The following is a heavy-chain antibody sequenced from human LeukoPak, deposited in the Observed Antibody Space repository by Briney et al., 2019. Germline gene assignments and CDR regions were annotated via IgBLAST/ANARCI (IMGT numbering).Heavy chain of an antibody. CDR2: VTYSGST. J-gene: IGHJ3*01. CDR3: ARSHDYSTSLAFDV. CDR1: GGSISSSSYY. Sequence: SETLSLTCTVSGGSISSSSYYWGWIRQPPGKGLEWIGEVTYSGSTNYNPSLKSRVTISVDTSKNQFSLKLTSVTAADTAVYYCARSHDYSTSLAFDVWGQGTMVTVSS. V-gene: IGHV4-39*07. D-gene: IGHD4-11*01.